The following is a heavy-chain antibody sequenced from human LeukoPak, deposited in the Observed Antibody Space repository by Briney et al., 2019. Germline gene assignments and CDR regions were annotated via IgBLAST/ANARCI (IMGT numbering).Heavy chain of an antibody. CDR1: GFTFSSYG. Sequence: PGRSRRLSWAAAGFTFSSYGMHCVRQAPGKGLEWVAIIWYDGSNKYYADSVKGRFTISRDNSKNTLYLQMNSLRAEDTAVYYCARGVMYYDSSGHLFDYWGQGILVTVSS. D-gene: IGHD3-22*01. CDR2: IWYDGSNK. CDR3: ARGVMYYDSSGHLFDY. V-gene: IGHV3-33*01. J-gene: IGHJ4*02.